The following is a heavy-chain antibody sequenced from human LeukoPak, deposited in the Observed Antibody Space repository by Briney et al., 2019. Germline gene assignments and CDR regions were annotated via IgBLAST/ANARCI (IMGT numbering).Heavy chain of an antibody. CDR3: ARDNRYYYDSSGLYDY. CDR2: IYYSGST. Sequence: SETLSLTCTVSGASISTYYWSWIRQPPGKGLEWIAYIYYSGSTNYNPSLKSRVTISVDTSKNQFSLKLSSVTAADTAVYYCARDNRYYYDSSGLYDYWGQGTLVTVSS. D-gene: IGHD3-22*01. CDR1: GASISTYY. J-gene: IGHJ4*02. V-gene: IGHV4-59*01.